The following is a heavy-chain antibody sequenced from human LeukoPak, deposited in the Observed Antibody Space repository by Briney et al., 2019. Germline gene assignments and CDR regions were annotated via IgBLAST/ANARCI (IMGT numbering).Heavy chain of an antibody. V-gene: IGHV3-30*18. Sequence: GSLRLSCAATGFTFSSFSMHRVRQAPGKGLEWVAVISYDGSNKYYADSVKGRFAISRDNSKNTLYLQMNSLRTEDTAVYYCAKGRVGANGYYYYGMDAWGQGTTVTVSS. D-gene: IGHD1-26*01. CDR1: GFTFSSFS. CDR3: AKGRVGANGYYYYGMDA. J-gene: IGHJ6*02. CDR2: ISYDGSNK.